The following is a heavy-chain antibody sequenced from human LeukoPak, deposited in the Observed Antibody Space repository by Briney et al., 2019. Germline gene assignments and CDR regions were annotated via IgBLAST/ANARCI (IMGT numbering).Heavy chain of an antibody. CDR1: GFTFSDYY. J-gene: IGHJ4*02. CDR2: ISSSGSTI. V-gene: IGHV3-11*01. CDR3: ASGELLMNDY. Sequence: GGSLGLSCAASGFTFSDYYMSRIRQAPGKGLEWVSYISSSGSTIYYADSVKGRFTISRGNAKNSLYLQMNSLRAEDTAVYYCASGELLMNDYWGQGTLVTVSS. D-gene: IGHD1-26*01.